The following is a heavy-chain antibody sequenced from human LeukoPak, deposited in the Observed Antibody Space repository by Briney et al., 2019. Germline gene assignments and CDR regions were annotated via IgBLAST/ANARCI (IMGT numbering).Heavy chain of an antibody. CDR3: ARVQSRLSWFDP. CDR2: IYYSGST. J-gene: IGHJ5*02. CDR1: GGSISSSSYY. Sequence: SETLSLTCTVSGGSISSSSYYWGWIRQPPGKGLEWIGSIYYSGSTYYNPSLKSRVTISVDTSKNQFSLKLSSVTAADTAVYYCARVQSRLSWFDPWGQGTLVTVSS. V-gene: IGHV4-39*07.